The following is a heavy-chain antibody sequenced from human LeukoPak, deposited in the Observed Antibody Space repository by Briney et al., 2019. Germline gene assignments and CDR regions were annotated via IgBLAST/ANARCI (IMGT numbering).Heavy chain of an antibody. D-gene: IGHD6-19*01. CDR3: SGGSGCTSEY. V-gene: IGHV3-7*04. J-gene: IGHJ4*02. Sequence: GRSLRPSCAASGFSSTIYSMSWVRPAPGKGGEWVATMSKDGDQTYYVDSVQGRFTISRDNAKNSLYLQMNSLRAEDTAVYHCSGGSGCTSEYWGRGTLVSVSS. CDR1: GFSSTIYS. CDR2: MSKDGDQT.